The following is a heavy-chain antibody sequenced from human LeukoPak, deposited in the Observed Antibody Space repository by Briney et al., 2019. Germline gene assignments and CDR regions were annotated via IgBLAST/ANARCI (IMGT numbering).Heavy chain of an antibody. J-gene: IGHJ4*02. Sequence: GGSLRLSCAASGFTFSSYSMNWVRQAPGKGLEWVSSISSSSSYIYYADSVKGRFTISRDNAKNSLYLQMNSLRAEDTTVYYCARDGYCSSTSCLDYWGQGTLVTVSS. D-gene: IGHD2-2*01. CDR3: ARDGYCSSTSCLDY. CDR1: GFTFSSYS. V-gene: IGHV3-21*01. CDR2: ISSSSSYI.